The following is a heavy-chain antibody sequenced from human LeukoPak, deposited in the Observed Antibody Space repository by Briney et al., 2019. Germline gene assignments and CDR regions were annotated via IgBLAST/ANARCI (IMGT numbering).Heavy chain of an antibody. D-gene: IGHD3-22*01. Sequence: GGSLRLSCAASGFTFSSHAMSWVRQAPGKGLEWVSAISGSGGSTYYADSVKGRFTISRDNSKNTLYLQMNSLRAEDTAVYYCAKDPYYYDSSGYPRYFDYWGQGTLVTVSS. V-gene: IGHV3-23*01. CDR3: AKDPYYYDSSGYPRYFDY. CDR1: GFTFSSHA. CDR2: ISGSGGST. J-gene: IGHJ4*02.